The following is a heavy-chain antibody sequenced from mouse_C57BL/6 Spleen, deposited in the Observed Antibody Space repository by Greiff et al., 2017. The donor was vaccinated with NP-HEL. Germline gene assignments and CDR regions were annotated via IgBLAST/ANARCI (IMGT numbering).Heavy chain of an antibody. CDR3: ARKGITTVVGPDY. CDR2: IDPSDSST. Sequence: VQLQQPGAELVMPGASVKLSCKASGYTFTSYWMHWVKQRPGQGLEWIGEIDPSDSSTNYNQKFKGKSTLTVDKSSITAYMQLSSLTSEDSAVYYCARKGITTVVGPDYWGQGTTLTVSS. CDR1: GYTFTSYW. V-gene: IGHV1-69*01. J-gene: IGHJ2*01. D-gene: IGHD1-1*01.